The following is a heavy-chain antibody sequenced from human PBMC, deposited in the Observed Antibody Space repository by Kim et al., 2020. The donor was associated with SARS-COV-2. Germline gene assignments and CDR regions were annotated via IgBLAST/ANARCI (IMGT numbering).Heavy chain of an antibody. D-gene: IGHD3-9*01. Sequence: SAKGRFTISRDNSKNTLYLQMNSLRAEDTAVYYCAGTYYDILTGPTGFDYWGQGTLVTVSS. J-gene: IGHJ4*02. CDR3: AGTYYDILTGPTGFDY. V-gene: IGHV3-23*01.